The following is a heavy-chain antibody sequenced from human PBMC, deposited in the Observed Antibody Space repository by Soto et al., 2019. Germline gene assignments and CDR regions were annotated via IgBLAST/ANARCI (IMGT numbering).Heavy chain of an antibody. CDR1: GGSVSSGSYY. D-gene: IGHD5-18*01. Sequence: PSETLSLTCTVSGGSVSSGSYYWTWIRQPPGKGLEWLGYIYYSGTTNYNPPLKSRITISVDTSGNQFSLKLSSVTAADTAVYYCARDRLMATAGTARHYFGLDVWGQGTTVTVSS. CDR2: IYYSGTT. V-gene: IGHV4-61*01. CDR3: ARDRLMATAGTARHYFGLDV. J-gene: IGHJ6*02.